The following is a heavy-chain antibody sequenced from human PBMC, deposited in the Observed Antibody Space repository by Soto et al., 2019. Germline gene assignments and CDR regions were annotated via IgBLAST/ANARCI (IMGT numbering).Heavy chain of an antibody. CDR3: GRDLIAAAGSLYNWFDP. J-gene: IGHJ5*02. CDR2: IIPILGIA. CDR1: GYTFTIYG. D-gene: IGHD6-13*01. V-gene: IGHV1-69*04. Sequence: SLKVSCKASGYTFTIYGISWVRQAPGQGLEWMGRIIPILGIANYAQKFQGRVTITADKSTSTAYMELSSLRSEDTAVYYCGRDLIAAAGSLYNWFDPWGQGTLVTVSS.